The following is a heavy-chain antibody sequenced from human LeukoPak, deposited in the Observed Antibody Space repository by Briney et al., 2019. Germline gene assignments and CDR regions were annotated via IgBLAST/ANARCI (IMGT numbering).Heavy chain of an antibody. Sequence: ASVKVSCKASGYTFTNYYMHWVRQAPGQGLEWMGIINPSGGSTTYAQKFQGRVTMTRDTSTSTVYMGLSSLRSEDTAVYYCARNRNIRGPREPFAYWGQGTLVTVSS. CDR2: INPSGGST. CDR1: GYTFTNYY. V-gene: IGHV1-46*01. J-gene: IGHJ4*02. D-gene: IGHD1-14*01. CDR3: ARNRNIRGPREPFAY.